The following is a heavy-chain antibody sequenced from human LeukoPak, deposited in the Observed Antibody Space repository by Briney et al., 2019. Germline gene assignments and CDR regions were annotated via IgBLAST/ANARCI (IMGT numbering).Heavy chain of an antibody. CDR3: ATDSSGWFYYFDY. V-gene: IGHV3-23*01. CDR2: ISTSSGST. Sequence: GGSLRLSCAASGFTFSTYAMNWVRQAPGKGLECVSAISTSSGSTYYADSVKGRFTISRDDSKNTLYLQVNSLRAEDKAIYYCATDSSGWFYYFDYWGQGTLVTVSS. D-gene: IGHD6-19*01. CDR1: GFTFSTYA. J-gene: IGHJ4*02.